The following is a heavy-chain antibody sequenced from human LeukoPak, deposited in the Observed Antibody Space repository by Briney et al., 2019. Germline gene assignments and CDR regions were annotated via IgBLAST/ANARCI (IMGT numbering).Heavy chain of an antibody. V-gene: IGHV5-51*01. CDR2: IDPSDSDT. J-gene: IGHJ4*02. Sequence: GESLKISCKASGYSFTSYWIGWVRQMPGKGLEWMGIIDPSDSDTRYTPSFQGQVAISADKSLSTAYLQWNSLKASDSAMYYCARQTAMGRSGDYWGQGTLVTVSS. D-gene: IGHD5-18*01. CDR1: GYSFTSYW. CDR3: ARQTAMGRSGDY.